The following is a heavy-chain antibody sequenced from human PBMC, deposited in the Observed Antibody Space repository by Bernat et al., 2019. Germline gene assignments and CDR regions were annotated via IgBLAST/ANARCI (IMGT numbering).Heavy chain of an antibody. Sequence: EVHLVESGGGLVQPGGSLRLSCAASGFTLSNHWMSWIRQAPGKGLEWVANIKQDGSEKYYVGSVRGRFAISRDNAKNSLFLQMNSLRAEDTAVYYCVSHGIEGTASYFDYWGQGTLVTVSS. CDR1: GFTLSNHW. V-gene: IGHV3-7*03. CDR3: VSHGIEGTASYFDY. CDR2: IKQDGSEK. J-gene: IGHJ4*02. D-gene: IGHD1-26*01.